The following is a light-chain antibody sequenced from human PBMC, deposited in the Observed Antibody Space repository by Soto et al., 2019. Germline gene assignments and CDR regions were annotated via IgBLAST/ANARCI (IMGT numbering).Light chain of an antibody. Sequence: DIQMTQSPSSLSASVGDRVTITCRASQSISSYLNWYHQKPGKAPKLLIYAASSLQSGVPSRFSGSGSGTDFTLTISSLQPEDFATYYCKQSYSTPPWTFGQGTKVEIK. CDR2: AAS. CDR3: KQSYSTPPWT. J-gene: IGKJ1*01. CDR1: QSISSY. V-gene: IGKV1-39*01.